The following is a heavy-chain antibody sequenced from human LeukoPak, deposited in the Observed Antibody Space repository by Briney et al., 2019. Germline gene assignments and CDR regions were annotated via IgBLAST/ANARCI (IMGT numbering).Heavy chain of an antibody. V-gene: IGHV3-23*01. J-gene: IGHJ4*02. CDR1: GFTFSNYA. Sequence: PGGSLRLSCAASGFTFSNYAMGWVRQAPGKGLEWVSTSSGNGDNTYYADSVKGRFTISRDNSRNTLYLQMSGRRADDTAVYYCAKFRGIPTTVTQDWGQGTLVTVSS. CDR2: SSGNGDNT. D-gene: IGHD4-17*01. CDR3: AKFRGIPTTVTQD.